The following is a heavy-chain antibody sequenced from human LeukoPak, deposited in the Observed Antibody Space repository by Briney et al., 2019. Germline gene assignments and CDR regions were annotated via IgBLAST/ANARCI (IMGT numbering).Heavy chain of an antibody. CDR1: GGSISSYY. J-gene: IGHJ3*02. CDR2: IYYSGST. Sequence: KTSETLSLTCTVSGGSISSYYWSWIRQPPGKGLEWIGYIYYSGSTNYNPSLKSRVTISVDTSKNQFSLKLSSVTAADTAVCYCARVSTMTDAFDIWGQGTMVTVSS. V-gene: IGHV4-59*01. CDR3: ARVSTMTDAFDI.